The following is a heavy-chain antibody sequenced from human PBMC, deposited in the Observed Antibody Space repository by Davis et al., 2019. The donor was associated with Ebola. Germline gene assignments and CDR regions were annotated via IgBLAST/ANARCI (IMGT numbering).Heavy chain of an antibody. J-gene: IGHJ4*02. V-gene: IGHV4-34*01. CDR1: GGSFSGYY. Sequence: SQTLSLTCAVYGGSFSGYYWSWIRRPPGKGLEWIGEINHSGSTNYNPSLKSRVTISVDTSKNQFSLKLSSVTAADTAVYYCARVWNYVCFDYWGQGTLLTVSS. CDR3: ARVWNYVCFDY. D-gene: IGHD1-7*01. CDR2: INHSGST.